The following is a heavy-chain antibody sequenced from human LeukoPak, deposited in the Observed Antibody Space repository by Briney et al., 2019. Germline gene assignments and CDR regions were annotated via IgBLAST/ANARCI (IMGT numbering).Heavy chain of an antibody. Sequence: PSETLSLTCAVSGSSISISKWWSWVRRPPGKRLEWIGEIYHSGSVNYNPSLKKRVTISVDKSRNQFSLKLTSVTAADTAVYCCASRLYDSARNFDYWGQGTRV. CDR1: GSSISISKW. CDR3: ASRLYDSARNFDY. V-gene: IGHV4-4*01. J-gene: IGHJ4*02. D-gene: IGHD3-22*01. CDR2: IYHSGSV.